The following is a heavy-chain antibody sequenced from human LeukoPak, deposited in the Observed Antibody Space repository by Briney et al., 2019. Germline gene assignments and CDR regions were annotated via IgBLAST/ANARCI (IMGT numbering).Heavy chain of an antibody. Sequence: GGPLRLSCAASGFTVSSNYMSWVRQAPGKGLEWVSVIYSGGSTYYADSVKGRFTISRDNSKNTLYLQMNSLRAEDTAVYYCASGTPTGREYFQHWGQGTLVTVSS. CDR1: GFTVSSNY. V-gene: IGHV3-66*01. J-gene: IGHJ1*01. CDR2: IYSGGST. D-gene: IGHD1-26*01. CDR3: ASGTPTGREYFQH.